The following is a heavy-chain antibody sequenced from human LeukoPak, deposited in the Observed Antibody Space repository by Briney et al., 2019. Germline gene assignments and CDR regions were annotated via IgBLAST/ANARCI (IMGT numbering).Heavy chain of an antibody. D-gene: IGHD3-9*01. CDR2: IIPILGIA. CDR3: ARNYYDILTGYPNGYYYYGMDV. CDR1: GGTFSSYA. Sequence: ASVKVSCKASGGTFSSYAISWVRQAPGQGLEWMGRIIPILGIANYAQKFQGRVTITADKSTSTAYMELGSLRSEDTAVYYCARNYYDILTGYPNGYYYYGMDVWGQGTTVTVSS. J-gene: IGHJ6*02. V-gene: IGHV1-69*04.